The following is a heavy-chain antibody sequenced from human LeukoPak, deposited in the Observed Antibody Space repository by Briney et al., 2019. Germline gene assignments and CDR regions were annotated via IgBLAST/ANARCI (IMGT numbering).Heavy chain of an antibody. J-gene: IGHJ4*02. Sequence: GRSLRLSCAASGFXFSSYAIHWVRQAPGKGLEWVAVISYDGSNKYSADSVKGRFTISRDNSKNTLYPQMNSLRAEDTAVYYCARGDSSGYYIDYWGQGTLVTVSS. D-gene: IGHD3-22*01. V-gene: IGHV3-30-3*01. CDR1: GFXFSSYA. CDR3: ARGDSSGYYIDY. CDR2: ISYDGSNK.